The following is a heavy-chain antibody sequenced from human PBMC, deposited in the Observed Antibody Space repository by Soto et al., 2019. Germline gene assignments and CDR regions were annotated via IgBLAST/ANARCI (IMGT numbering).Heavy chain of an antibody. J-gene: IGHJ4*02. D-gene: IGHD5-12*01. Sequence: PGGSLRLSCAASGFTFSSYAMSWVRQAPGKGLEWVSAISGSGGSTYYADSVKGRFTISRDNSKNTLYLQMNSLIAEDTAVYFCAKVLGGYSGYEYYFDYWGQGTLVTVSS. CDR1: GFTFSSYA. V-gene: IGHV3-23*01. CDR2: ISGSGGST. CDR3: AKVLGGYSGYEYYFDY.